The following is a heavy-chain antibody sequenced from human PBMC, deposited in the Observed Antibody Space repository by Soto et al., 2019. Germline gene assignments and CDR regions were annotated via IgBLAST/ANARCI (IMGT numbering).Heavy chain of an antibody. CDR3: ARVQRLELVVDF. D-gene: IGHD1-7*01. J-gene: IGHJ4*02. V-gene: IGHV4-59*01. CDR1: GDSITSYY. Sequence: QVQLQESGPGLVKPSQTLSLSCTVSGDSITSYYWSWIRQPPGKGLEWIGYIYYSGGTSYNPSLKSRVTISVDTSKKQFSLRLNSVPAADTAVYYCARVQRLELVVDFWGQGTLVTVSS. CDR2: IYYSGGT.